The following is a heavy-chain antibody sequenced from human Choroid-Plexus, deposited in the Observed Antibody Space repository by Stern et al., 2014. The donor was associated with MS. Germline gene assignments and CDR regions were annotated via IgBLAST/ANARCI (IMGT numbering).Heavy chain of an antibody. CDR1: GFTFSNFG. Sequence: VQLVESGGGVAQPGRPLILSCAASGFTFSNFGMQWVRQAPGKGLEWVALISYDGSDKYYADSVKGRFTIFRDNSKNTLYMHMNSLRAEDTAVYYCAKDRQWSTYFFDYWGQGSLVTVSS. J-gene: IGHJ4*02. V-gene: IGHV3-30*18. D-gene: IGHD2-15*01. CDR2: ISYDGSDK. CDR3: AKDRQWSTYFFDY.